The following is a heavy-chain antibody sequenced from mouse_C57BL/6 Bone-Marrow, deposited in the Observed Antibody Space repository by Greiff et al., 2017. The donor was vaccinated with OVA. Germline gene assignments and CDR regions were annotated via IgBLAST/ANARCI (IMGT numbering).Heavy chain of an antibody. CDR2: INPSNGGT. J-gene: IGHJ1*03. CDR1: GYTFTSYW. Sequence: QVQLQQPGAELVRPGSSVKLSCKASGYTFTSYWMHWVKQRPGQGLEWIGNINPSNGGTNYNEKFKSKATLTVDKSSSTAYMQLSSLTSEDSAVYYCARPLYDGYYGGYFDVWGTGTTVTVSS. CDR3: ARPLYDGYYGGYFDV. D-gene: IGHD2-3*01. V-gene: IGHV1-53*01.